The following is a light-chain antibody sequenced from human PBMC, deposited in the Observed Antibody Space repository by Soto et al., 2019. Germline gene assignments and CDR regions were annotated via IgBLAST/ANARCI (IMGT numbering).Light chain of an antibody. CDR1: QSISSW. CDR2: DAS. V-gene: IGKV1-5*01. CDR3: QQGYSTPIT. Sequence: DIQTTQSPSTLSASVGDRVTITCRASQSISSWLAWYQQKPGKAPKLLIYDASSLESGVPSRFSGSGSGTDFTLTISSLQPEDFATYYCQQGYSTPITFGQGTRLEI. J-gene: IGKJ5*01.